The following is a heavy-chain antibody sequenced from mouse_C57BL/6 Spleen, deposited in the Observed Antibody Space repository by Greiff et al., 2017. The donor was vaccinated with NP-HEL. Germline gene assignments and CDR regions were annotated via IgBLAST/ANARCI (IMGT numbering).Heavy chain of an antibody. Sequence: EVKLMESGGGLVQPGGFLKLSCAASGFTFSDYGMAWVRQAPRKGPEWVAFISNLAYSIYYADTVTGRFTISRENAKNTLYLEMSSLRSEDTAMYYCARHEGYYDAMDYWGQGTSVTVSS. D-gene: IGHD2-3*01. CDR2: ISNLAYSI. V-gene: IGHV5-15*01. CDR1: GFTFSDYG. CDR3: ARHEGYYDAMDY. J-gene: IGHJ4*01.